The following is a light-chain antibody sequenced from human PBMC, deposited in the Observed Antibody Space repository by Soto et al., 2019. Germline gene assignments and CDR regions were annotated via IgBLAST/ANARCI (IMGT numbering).Light chain of an antibody. CDR3: QKYDRAPRT. Sequence: DIQMSQAPSTVPASVGDRVTITCRASQSIINWLAWYHQTPGTAPQVXIYHASNLQSGVPSRFSGSGAGTEFTLPISSLQPDDFSTYYCQKYDRAPRTFGQGTKVDIK. V-gene: IGKV1-5*01. CDR1: QSIINW. J-gene: IGKJ1*01. CDR2: HAS.